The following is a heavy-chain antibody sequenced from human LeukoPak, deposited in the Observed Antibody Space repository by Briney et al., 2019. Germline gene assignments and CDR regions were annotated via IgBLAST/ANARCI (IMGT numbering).Heavy chain of an antibody. Sequence: GGSLRLSCAASGFTFSSYWMSWVRQAPGKGLDGVANIKQDGSEKYYVDSVKGRFTISRDNAKNSLYLQMNSLRAEDTAVYYCARDPDSLYYYDSSGRDYWGQGTLVTVSS. CDR3: ARDPDSLYYYDSSGRDY. D-gene: IGHD3-22*01. V-gene: IGHV3-7*01. CDR1: GFTFSSYW. J-gene: IGHJ4*02. CDR2: IKQDGSEK.